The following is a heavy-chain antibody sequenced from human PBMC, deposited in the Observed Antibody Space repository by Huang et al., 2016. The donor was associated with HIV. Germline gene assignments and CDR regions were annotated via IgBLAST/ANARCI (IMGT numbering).Heavy chain of an antibody. J-gene: IGHJ2*01. CDR1: GGSFNTGRYY. CDR2: LYYTGNM. D-gene: IGHD3-3*01. CDR3: ARNHDFWRGRMFAISYFDV. Sequence: QMRFQESGPGLVKPSGTLSLTCNVSGGSFNTGRYYWGWIRQPPGKGLEWVGSLYYTGNMLYDPSLMGRLTMSADTSKNQFSLSLSSVTAADTAIYYCARNHDFWRGRMFAISYFDVWGRGTLVTVAS. V-gene: IGHV4-39*01.